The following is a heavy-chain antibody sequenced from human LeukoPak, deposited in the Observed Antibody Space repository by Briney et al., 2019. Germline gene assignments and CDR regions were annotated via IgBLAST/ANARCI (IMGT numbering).Heavy chain of an antibody. D-gene: IGHD5-24*01. V-gene: IGHV3-7*03. CDR1: GFTFSTYW. CDR2: IKPDGSEK. J-gene: IGHJ4*02. CDR3: ARGQYTDGLSY. Sequence: GGSLRLSCAASGFTFSTYWMTWVRQAPGKGLEWVAVIKPDGSEKYYVDSVKGRFTISRDNAENSLFLQMNGLRPEDTAVFYCARGQYTDGLSYWGQGTLVTVSS.